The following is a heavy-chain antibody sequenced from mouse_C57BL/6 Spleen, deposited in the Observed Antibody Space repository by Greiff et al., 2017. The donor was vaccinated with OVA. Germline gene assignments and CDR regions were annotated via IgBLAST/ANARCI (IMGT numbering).Heavy chain of an antibody. J-gene: IGHJ2*01. CDR1: GYTFTSYW. CDR2: IHPSDSDT. CDR3: AIAGLGRDVLDY. D-gene: IGHD4-1*01. V-gene: IGHV1-74*01. Sequence: QVQLQQPGAELVKPGASVKVSCKASGYTFTSYWMHWVKQRPGHGLEWIGRIHPSDSDTNYNQKFKGKATFTVDTSSSTAYMQLSSLTSEDSAVIYCAIAGLGRDVLDYWGQGTTLTVSS.